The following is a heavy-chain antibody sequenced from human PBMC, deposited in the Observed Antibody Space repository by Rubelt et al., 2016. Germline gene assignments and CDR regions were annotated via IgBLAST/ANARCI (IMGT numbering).Heavy chain of an antibody. Sequence: VRQAPGKGLEWVANIKQDGSEKYYVDSVKGRFTISRDNAKNSLYLQMNSLRAEDTAVYYCARARGPPYLSGWYVSPYYFDYWGQGTLVTVSS. V-gene: IGHV3-7*03. CDR2: IKQDGSEK. CDR3: ARARGPPYLSGWYVSPYYFDY. D-gene: IGHD6-19*01. J-gene: IGHJ4*02.